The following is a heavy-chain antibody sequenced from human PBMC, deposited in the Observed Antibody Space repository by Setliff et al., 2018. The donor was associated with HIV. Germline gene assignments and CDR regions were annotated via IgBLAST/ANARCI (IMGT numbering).Heavy chain of an antibody. J-gene: IGHJ4*02. Sequence: ASVKVSCKASGYTLTNYGITWVRQAPGQGLEWMGWISAYSGNTNYAQKLLGRVTMTTDTSTSTAYMELRSLRSDDTAVYYCARGYCTNGFCQSFDYWGQGTLVTVSS. D-gene: IGHD2-8*01. CDR1: GYTLTNYG. CDR2: ISAYSGNT. V-gene: IGHV1-18*01. CDR3: ARGYCTNGFCQSFDY.